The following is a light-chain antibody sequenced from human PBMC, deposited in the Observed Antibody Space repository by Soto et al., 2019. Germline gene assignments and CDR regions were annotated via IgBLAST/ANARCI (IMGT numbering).Light chain of an antibody. CDR1: QSVSSSS. V-gene: IGKV3-20*01. J-gene: IGKJ1*01. Sequence: EIVLTQSPGTLSLSPGEGATLSCRASQSVSSSSLAWYQQKPGQAPRLLIYGASTRATGTPDRFSGSGSGTDFTLTISRLEPEDFAVDFCHQYGSSPPTFGQGTKVEIK. CDR3: HQYGSSPPT. CDR2: GAS.